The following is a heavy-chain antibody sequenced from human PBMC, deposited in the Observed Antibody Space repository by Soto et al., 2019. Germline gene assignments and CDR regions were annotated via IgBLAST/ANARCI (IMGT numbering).Heavy chain of an antibody. CDR2: ISAHNGNT. J-gene: IGHJ4*02. CDR1: GYNFTTYA. V-gene: IGHV1-18*04. Sequence: ASVKVSCKASGYNFTTYAVNWVRQAPGQGLERMGWISAHNGNTNYAEKIQDRVTMTTDTSRTTAYMELRSLRSDDTAVYYCASTPEGYCSSSSCPFDYWGQGTLVTVSS. CDR3: ASTPEGYCSSSSCPFDY. D-gene: IGHD2-2*01.